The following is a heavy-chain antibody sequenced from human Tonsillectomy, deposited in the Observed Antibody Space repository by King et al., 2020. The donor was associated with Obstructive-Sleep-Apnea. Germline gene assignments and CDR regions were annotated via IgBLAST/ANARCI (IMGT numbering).Heavy chain of an antibody. J-gene: IGHJ4*02. Sequence: QLQESGPGLVKPSETLSLTCTVSGGSISSSSCYWGWILQPPGKGLEWIGSIYYSGSTYYNPSLKSRVTISVDTSKNQFSLKLSSVTAADTAVYYCARARMVRGAPFDYWGQGTLVTVSS. CDR1: GGSISSSSCY. V-gene: IGHV4-39*07. CDR2: IYYSGST. D-gene: IGHD3-10*01. CDR3: ARARMVRGAPFDY.